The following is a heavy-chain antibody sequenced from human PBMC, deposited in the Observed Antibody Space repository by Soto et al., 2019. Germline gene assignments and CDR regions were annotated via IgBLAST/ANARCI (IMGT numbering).Heavy chain of an antibody. J-gene: IGHJ1*01. CDR3: ARDLDGLHDDTSGPFPRPG. Sequence: PSETLSLTCTVSGGSISSDDYYWSWIRQAPGRGLEWIGYIHSSGSIYYNPSLKSRATMSIDTAGNQFSLKVSPVTVADTAVYYCARDLDGLHDDTSGPFPRPGWGQGTLGTVSS. V-gene: IGHV4-30-4*01. CDR1: GGSISSDDYY. CDR2: IHSSGSI. D-gene: IGHD3-22*01.